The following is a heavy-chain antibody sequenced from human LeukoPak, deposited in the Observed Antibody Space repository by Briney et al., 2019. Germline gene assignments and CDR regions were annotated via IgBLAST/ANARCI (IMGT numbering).Heavy chain of an antibody. D-gene: IGHD6-6*01. J-gene: IGHJ6*04. V-gene: IGHV4-59*01. CDR3: ARGISIAALGV. CDR2: IYYSGST. Sequence: PWETLSLTCTVSGGSISSYYWSWIRQPPGKGLEWIGYIYYSGSTNYNPSLKSRVTISVDTSKNQFSLKLSSVTAADTAVFYCARGISIAALGVWGKGTTVTVSS. CDR1: GGSISSYY.